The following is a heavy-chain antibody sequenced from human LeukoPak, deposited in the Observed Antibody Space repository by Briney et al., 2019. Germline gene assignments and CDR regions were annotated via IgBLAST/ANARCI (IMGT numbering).Heavy chain of an antibody. CDR3: ARFAYSSPPWNWFDP. J-gene: IGHJ5*02. CDR1: GGSISSYY. V-gene: IGHV4-59*01. D-gene: IGHD6-13*01. CDR2: IYYSGST. Sequence: PPETLSLTCTVSGGSISSYYWSWIRQPPGKGLEWIGYIYYSGSTNYNPSLKSRVTISVDTSKNQFSLKLSSVTAADTAVYYCARFAYSSPPWNWFDPWGQGTLVTVSS.